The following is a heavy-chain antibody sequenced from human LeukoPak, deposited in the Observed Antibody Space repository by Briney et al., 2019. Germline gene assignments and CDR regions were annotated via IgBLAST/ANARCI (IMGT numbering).Heavy chain of an antibody. CDR3: ARGVVVVAATDY. D-gene: IGHD2-15*01. Sequence: PGGSLRLSCAASGFTFSSYGMSWVRQAPGKGLEWVSAISGSGGSTYYADSVKGRFTISRDNSKNTLYLQMNSLRAEDTAVYYCARGVVVVAATDYWGQGTLVTVSS. J-gene: IGHJ4*02. V-gene: IGHV3-23*01. CDR1: GFTFSSYG. CDR2: ISGSGGST.